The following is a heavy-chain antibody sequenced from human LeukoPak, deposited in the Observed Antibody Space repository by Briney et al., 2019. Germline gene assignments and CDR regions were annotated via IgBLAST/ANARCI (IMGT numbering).Heavy chain of an antibody. J-gene: IGHJ4*02. Sequence: GGSLRLSCAASGFTFSHYSMNWVRQAPGKGLEWVSSISSSGDYRYYADSLKGRFTISRDNAKNSLYLQMNSLRADDTAVYYCARGSDFWSGYGDSWGQGTLVTVSS. CDR2: ISSSGDYR. CDR1: GFTFSHYS. D-gene: IGHD3-3*01. CDR3: ARGSDFWSGYGDS. V-gene: IGHV3-21*01.